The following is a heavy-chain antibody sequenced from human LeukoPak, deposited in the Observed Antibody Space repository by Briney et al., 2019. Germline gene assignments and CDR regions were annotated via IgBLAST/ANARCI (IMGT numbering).Heavy chain of an antibody. Sequence: SETLSLTCTVSGGSTSSYYWSWIRQPPGKGLEWIGYIYYSGSTNYNPSLKSRVTISVDTSKNQFSLKLSSVTAADTAVYYCARDSLDYYYGMDVWGQGTTVTVSS. J-gene: IGHJ6*02. CDR1: GGSTSSYY. CDR2: IYYSGST. CDR3: ARDSLDYYYGMDV. V-gene: IGHV4-59*01.